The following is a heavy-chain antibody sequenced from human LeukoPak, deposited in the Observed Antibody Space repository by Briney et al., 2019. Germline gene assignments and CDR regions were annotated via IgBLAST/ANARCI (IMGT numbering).Heavy chain of an antibody. CDR3: ARARTRYSGSYGGAFDI. CDR1: GFTYSSYW. V-gene: IGHV3-7*01. J-gene: IGHJ3*02. D-gene: IGHD1-26*01. Sequence: GGSLRLSCAASGFTYSSYWMSWVRQAPGKGLEWVANIKQDGSEKYYVDSVKGRFTISRDNAKNSLYLQMNSLRAEDTAVYYCARARTRYSGSYGGAFDIWGQGTMVTVSS. CDR2: IKQDGSEK.